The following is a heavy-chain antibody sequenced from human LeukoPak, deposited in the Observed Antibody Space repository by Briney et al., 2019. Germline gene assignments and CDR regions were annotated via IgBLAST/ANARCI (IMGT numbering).Heavy chain of an antibody. Sequence: SVKVSCKASGGTFSSYAISWVRQAPGQGLEWMGRIIPILGIANYAQKFQGRVTITADKSTSTAYMELSSLRSEDTAVYYCASSPGGYSSGYLGPYYYYGMDVWGQGTTVTVSS. CDR2: IIPILGIA. CDR1: GGTFSSYA. V-gene: IGHV1-69*04. D-gene: IGHD6-19*01. J-gene: IGHJ6*02. CDR3: ASSPGGYSSGYLGPYYYYGMDV.